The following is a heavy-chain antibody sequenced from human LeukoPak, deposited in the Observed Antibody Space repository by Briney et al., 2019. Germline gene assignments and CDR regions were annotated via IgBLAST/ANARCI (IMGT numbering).Heavy chain of an antibody. CDR2: ISSSGSTI. V-gene: IGHV3-11*01. Sequence: GGSLRLSCAASGFTFSSYDMSWVRQAPGKGLEWVSYISSSGSTIYYADSVKGRFTISRDNAKNSLYLQMNSLRAEDTAVYYCASFPMITFGGVIYDYFDYWGQGTLVTVSS. CDR1: GFTFSSYD. CDR3: ASFPMITFGGVIYDYFDY. D-gene: IGHD3-16*02. J-gene: IGHJ4*02.